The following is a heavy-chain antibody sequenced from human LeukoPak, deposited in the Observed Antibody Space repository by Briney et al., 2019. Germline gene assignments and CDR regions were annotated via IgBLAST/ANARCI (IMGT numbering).Heavy chain of an antibody. Sequence: GGSLRLSCTASGFTFGDYAMSWVRQAPGKGLEWVGFIRSKAYGGTTEYAASVKGRFTISRDDSKSIAYLQMNSLKTEDTAVYYCTRDGGRWDQNTDRRYYYYYMDVWGKGTTVTISS. D-gene: IGHD1-26*01. CDR3: TRDGGRWDQNTDRRYYYYYMDV. CDR1: GFTFGDYA. CDR2: IRSKAYGGTT. J-gene: IGHJ6*03. V-gene: IGHV3-49*04.